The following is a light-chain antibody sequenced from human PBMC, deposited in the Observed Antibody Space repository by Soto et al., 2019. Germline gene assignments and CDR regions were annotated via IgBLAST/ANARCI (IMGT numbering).Light chain of an antibody. CDR1: QSVTNNY. J-gene: IGKJ2*01. Sequence: EIVLMQSPGTLSLSPGERATLSCRASQSVTNNYLAWYQQKPGQAPRLLIYGASSRATGVPDRFSGSGSGTDFTLTITRLESEDFAVYYCQQYGISPLMYTFGQGTKLGVK. CDR3: QQYGISPLMYT. CDR2: GAS. V-gene: IGKV3-20*01.